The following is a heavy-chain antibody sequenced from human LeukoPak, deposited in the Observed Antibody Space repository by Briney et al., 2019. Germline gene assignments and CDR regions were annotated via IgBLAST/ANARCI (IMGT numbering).Heavy chain of an antibody. J-gene: IGHJ5*02. V-gene: IGHV1-69*04. CDR2: IIPILGIA. D-gene: IGHD1-26*01. CDR1: GGTFSSYA. CDR3: ARDHYIGSPNWFDP. Sequence: GASVKVPCKASGGTFSSYAISWVRQAPGQGLEWMGRIIPILGIANYAQKFQGRVTITADKSTNTSYMELSSLRSEDTAVYYCARDHYIGSPNWFDPWGQGTLVTVSS.